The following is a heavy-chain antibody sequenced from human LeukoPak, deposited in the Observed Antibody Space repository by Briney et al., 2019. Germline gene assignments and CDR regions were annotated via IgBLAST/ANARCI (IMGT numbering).Heavy chain of an antibody. CDR1: GGSISSGGYY. CDR3: ARYHGSGNNFDY. CDR2: IYHSGST. V-gene: IGHV4-30-2*01. J-gene: IGHJ4*02. Sequence: SETLSLTCTVSGGSISSGGYYWSWIRQPPGKGLEWIGYIYHSGSTYYNPSLKSRVTMSVDTSKNQFSLKLSSVTAADTAVYYCARYHGSGNNFDYWGQGTLVTVSS. D-gene: IGHD3-10*01.